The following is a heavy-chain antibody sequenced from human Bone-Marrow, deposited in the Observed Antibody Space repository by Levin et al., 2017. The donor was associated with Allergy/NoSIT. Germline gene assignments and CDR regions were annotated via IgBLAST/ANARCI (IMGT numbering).Heavy chain of an antibody. J-gene: IGHJ6*02. D-gene: IGHD2-21*02. CDR2: IYYTGTT. CDR3: ARVVTYHYGMDV. CDR1: GGSIGSYY. Sequence: SETLSLTCSVSGGSIGSYYWNWIRQTPGKGLEWIGYIYYTGTTNYNPSLKSRATISVDMSKDRISLKLSSLTAADTAIYFCARVVTYHYGMDVWGQGAAVTVSS. V-gene: IGHV4-59*01.